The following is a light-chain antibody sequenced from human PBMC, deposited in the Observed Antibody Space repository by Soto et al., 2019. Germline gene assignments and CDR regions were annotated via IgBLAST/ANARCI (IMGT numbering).Light chain of an antibody. J-gene: IGKJ1*01. V-gene: IGKV1-5*01. CDR1: QSIRNW. CDR3: QHYNDFPWP. CDR2: GAS. Sequence: DIQMTQSPSTLSASVGDRVTITCRASQSIRNWLAWYQDKPGKAPKLLIYGASNLESGVPPRFSGSGSGTEFTLTIGCLQPDDFATYYCQHYNDFPWPFGQGTKVEIK.